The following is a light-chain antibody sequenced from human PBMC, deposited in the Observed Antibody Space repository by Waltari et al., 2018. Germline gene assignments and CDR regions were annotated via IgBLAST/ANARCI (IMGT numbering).Light chain of an antibody. CDR2: DVT. J-gene: IGLJ3*02. Sequence: QSALTQPRSVSGSPEQSVTISCTGTSSDVGGYNFVSWYQLHPDKAPRLMIYDVTKRPSGLPYRFSGSKSGNTASLTIPGLQAGDEADYYCCSYAGSYSWMFGGGTKLTVL. CDR1: SSDVGGYNF. CDR3: CSYAGSYSWM. V-gene: IGLV2-11*01.